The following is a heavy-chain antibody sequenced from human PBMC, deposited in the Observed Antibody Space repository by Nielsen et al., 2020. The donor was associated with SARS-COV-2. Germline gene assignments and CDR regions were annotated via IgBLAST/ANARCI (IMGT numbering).Heavy chain of an antibody. CDR1: GDSVSEYY. CDR2: IYHSGYT. Sequence: SETLSLTCSVSGDSVSEYYWSWLRQAPGKEPEWIGYIYHSGYTYYNPSLKSRVTMSVDTSKNQFSLRLASVTAADTAIYYCARAPVYSSTAPDFWGQGTLVTVSS. D-gene: IGHD4-11*01. V-gene: IGHV4-4*09. CDR3: ARAPVYSSTAPDF. J-gene: IGHJ4*02.